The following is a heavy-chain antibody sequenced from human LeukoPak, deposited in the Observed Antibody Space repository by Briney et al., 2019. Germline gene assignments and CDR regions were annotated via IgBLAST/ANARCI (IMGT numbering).Heavy chain of an antibody. J-gene: IGHJ4*02. V-gene: IGHV3-30*18. D-gene: IGHD2-8*02. CDR2: ISHDAKND. Sequence: LAGGSLRLSCAASGFTFSIYGMHWVRQAPGKGLEWVAVISHDAKNDYFADSVKGRFTISRDNPKNTLFLQMNSLRAEDTAVYYCAKEGWDKSYWYGRIDYWGQGTLVTVSS. CDR3: AKEGWDKSYWYGRIDY. CDR1: GFTFSIYG.